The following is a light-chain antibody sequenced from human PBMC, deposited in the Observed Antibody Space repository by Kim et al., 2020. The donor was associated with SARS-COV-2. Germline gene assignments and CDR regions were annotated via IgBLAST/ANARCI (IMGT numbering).Light chain of an antibody. CDR2: DAS. CDR1: QSISSW. V-gene: IGKV1-5*01. CDR3: QQYNSYSHT. Sequence: DIQMTQSPSTLSASVGDRVTITCRACQSISSWLAWYQQKPGKAPKLLIYDASSLESGVPSRFSGSGSGTEFTLTISSLQPDDFATYYCQQYNSYSHTFGQGTKLEI. J-gene: IGKJ2*01.